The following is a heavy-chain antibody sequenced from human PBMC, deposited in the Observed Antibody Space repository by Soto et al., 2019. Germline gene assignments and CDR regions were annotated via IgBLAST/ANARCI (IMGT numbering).Heavy chain of an antibody. CDR1: GFSRSGSA. J-gene: IGHJ5*02. CDR3: TVRGAAAQFDP. V-gene: IGHV3-73*01. D-gene: IGHD2-2*01. Sequence: GGSLRHSCAASGFSRSGSAMHWVRQASGKGLEWVGRIRSKANNYATTYAASLEGRFTISTDDSKNTAYLQMNSLKTEDTAVYYCTVRGAAAQFDPWGQGTLVTVSS. CDR2: IRSKANNYAT.